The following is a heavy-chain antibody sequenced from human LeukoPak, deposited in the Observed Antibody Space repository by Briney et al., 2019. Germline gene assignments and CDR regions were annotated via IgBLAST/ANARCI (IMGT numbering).Heavy chain of an antibody. CDR1: GYSISSGYY. J-gene: IGHJ5*02. D-gene: IGHD3-10*01. V-gene: IGHV4-38-2*02. CDR2: IYHSGST. Sequence: SETLFLTCTVSGYSISSGYYWGWIRQPPGKGLEWIGSIYHSGSTYYNPTLKSRVTISVDTSKNQFSLKLSSVTAADTAVYYCARGRPGLWFGELGSSTYNWFDPWGQGTLVTVSS. CDR3: ARGRPGLWFGELGSSTYNWFDP.